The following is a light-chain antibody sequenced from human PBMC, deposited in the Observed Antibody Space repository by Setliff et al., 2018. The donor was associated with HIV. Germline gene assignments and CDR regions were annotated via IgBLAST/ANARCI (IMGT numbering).Light chain of an antibody. Sequence: QSALAQPASVSGSPGQSITISCTGTSSDVGGYDYVSWYQQHPGKAPKLMTYDVSSRPSGVSHRFSGSKSGNTASLTISGLQAEDEAEYYCSSYTTSSTVVFGGGTK. V-gene: IGLV2-14*03. CDR2: DVS. CDR3: SSYTTSSTVV. J-gene: IGLJ3*02. CDR1: SSDVGGYDY.